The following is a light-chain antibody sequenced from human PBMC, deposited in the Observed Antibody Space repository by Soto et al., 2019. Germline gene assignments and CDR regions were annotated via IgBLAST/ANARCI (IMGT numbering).Light chain of an antibody. CDR1: QSFSSSY. J-gene: IGKJ1*01. CDR3: QQYNNWLWT. Sequence: ERVKPQSPATLSVSPGERATLSCRASQSFSSSYLAWYQQKPGQAPRLLIYGASTRATGIPARFSGSGSGTEFTLTISSLQSEDFAVYYCQQYNNWLWTFGQGTKVDIK. CDR2: GAS. V-gene: IGKV3-15*01.